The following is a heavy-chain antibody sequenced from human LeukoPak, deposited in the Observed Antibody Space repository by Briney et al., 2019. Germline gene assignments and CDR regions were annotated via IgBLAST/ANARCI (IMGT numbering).Heavy chain of an antibody. J-gene: IGHJ1*01. CDR2: ISGSGGST. Sequence: GGSLRLSCAASGFTFSSYAMSWVRQAPGKGLEWVSAISGSGGSTYYADSVKGRFTISRDNSKNTLYLQMNSLRAEDTAVYYCAKGEIRWELFPMGYFQHWGQGTLVTVSS. V-gene: IGHV3-23*01. CDR3: AKGEIRWELFPMGYFQH. CDR1: GFTFSSYA. D-gene: IGHD1-26*01.